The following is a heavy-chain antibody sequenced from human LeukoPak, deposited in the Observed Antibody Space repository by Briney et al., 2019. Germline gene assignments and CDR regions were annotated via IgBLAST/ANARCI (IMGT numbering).Heavy chain of an antibody. CDR3: AKDWDDYGDYIVDY. V-gene: IGHV3-23*01. J-gene: IGHJ4*02. CDR2: ISGSGGST. Sequence: GGSLRLSCAASGFTFSSYAMSWVRQAPGKGLEWVSAISGSGGSTYYADSVKGRFTISRDNSKNTLYLQMNSLRAEDTAVYYCAKDWDDYGDYIVDYWGQGTLVTVSS. CDR1: GFTFSSYA. D-gene: IGHD4-17*01.